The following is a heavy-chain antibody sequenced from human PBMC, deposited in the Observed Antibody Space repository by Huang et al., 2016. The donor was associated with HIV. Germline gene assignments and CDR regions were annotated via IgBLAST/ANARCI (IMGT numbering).Heavy chain of an antibody. J-gene: IGHJ6*02. CDR2: INRSGST. Sequence: QVQLQQWGAGLLKPSETLSLTCAVYGGSFSAYYWSWIRQPPGKGLEWIGEINRSGSTKYNPSLRSRVIISVDTSKNQFALKLSSVTAADTAVYYCARGTVRYFDRGGTRYYGMDVWGQGTTVTVSS. V-gene: IGHV4-34*01. D-gene: IGHD3-9*01. CDR1: GGSFSAYY. CDR3: ARGTVRYFDRGGTRYYGMDV.